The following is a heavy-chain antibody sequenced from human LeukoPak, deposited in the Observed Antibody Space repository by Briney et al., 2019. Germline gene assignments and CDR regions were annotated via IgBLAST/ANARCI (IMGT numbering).Heavy chain of an antibody. CDR2: SRNKANSYST. CDR1: GFTFSDHY. J-gene: IGHJ4*02. Sequence: GGSLRLSCAASGFTFSDHYMDWVRQAPGKGLEWVGRSRNKANSYSTAYAASVKGRFTISRDDSKSIAYLQMNSLKTEDTAVYYCTRAFGLHWGQGTLVTVSS. D-gene: IGHD3-10*01. CDR3: TRAFGLH. V-gene: IGHV3-72*01.